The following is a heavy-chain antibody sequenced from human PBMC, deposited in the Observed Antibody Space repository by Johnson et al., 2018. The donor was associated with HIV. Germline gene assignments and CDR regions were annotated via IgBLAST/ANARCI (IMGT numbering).Heavy chain of an antibody. CDR2: IKQDASEK. J-gene: IGHJ3*02. Sequence: VQLVESGGGLVQPGGSLRLSCVDSEIIFRNYWMSWVRQAPGKGLEWVANIKQDASEKNYVDSVKGRFTISRDNGKNSLYLQMNSLRAEDTALYYCARRDSGSLSFDIWGQGTMVIVSS. D-gene: IGHD1-26*01. CDR1: EIIFRNYW. V-gene: IGHV3-7*03. CDR3: ARRDSGSLSFDI.